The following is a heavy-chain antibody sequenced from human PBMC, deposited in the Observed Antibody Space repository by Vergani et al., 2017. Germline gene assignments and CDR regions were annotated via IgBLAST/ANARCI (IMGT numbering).Heavy chain of an antibody. Sequence: VNLVGSGGGVVQPGRSLRLSCATYGFIFQIYTMHWVRQAPGKGLEWVALISNDGRHTYYADSVRGRFSISRDNSKNTLYLQMNSLRAEDTAVYYCARGNWYLGYYYMDVWGKGTTVTVSS. J-gene: IGHJ6*03. D-gene: IGHD1-20*01. V-gene: IGHV3-30*04. CDR2: ISNDGRHT. CDR3: ARGNWYLGYYYMDV. CDR1: GFIFQIYT.